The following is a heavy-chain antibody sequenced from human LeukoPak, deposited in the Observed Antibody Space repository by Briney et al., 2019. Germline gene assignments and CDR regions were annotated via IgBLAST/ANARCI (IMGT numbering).Heavy chain of an antibody. D-gene: IGHD6-13*01. CDR3: AKGGPEPYSSSWYGSGY. V-gene: IGHV3-9*01. J-gene: IGHJ4*02. CDR1: GFTFDDYA. Sequence: GRSLRLSRAASGFTFDDYAMHWVRQAPGKGLEWVSGISWNSGGIGYAVSVKGRFTISRDNAKNSLYLQMNSLRAEDTALYYCAKGGPEPYSSSWYGSGYWGQGTLVTVSS. CDR2: ISWNSGGI.